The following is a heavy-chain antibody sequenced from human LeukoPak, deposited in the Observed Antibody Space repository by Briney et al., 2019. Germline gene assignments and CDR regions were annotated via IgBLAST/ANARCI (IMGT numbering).Heavy chain of an antibody. CDR1: GGSFSGYH. J-gene: IGHJ4*02. CDR2: INHSGST. D-gene: IGHD1-7*01. CDR3: ARGNYDYFDY. V-gene: IGHV4-34*01. Sequence: PSETLSLTCAVYGGSFSGYHWSCIRQPPGKGLEWIGEINHSGSTNYNPSLKSRVTISVDTSKNQFSLKLSSVTAADTAVYYCARGNYDYFDYWGQGTLVTVSS.